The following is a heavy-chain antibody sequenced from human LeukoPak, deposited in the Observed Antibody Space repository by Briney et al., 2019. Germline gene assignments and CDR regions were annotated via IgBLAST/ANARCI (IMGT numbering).Heavy chain of an antibody. D-gene: IGHD3-22*01. CDR2: IKSKTDGGTT. J-gene: IGHJ2*01. Sequence: GGSLRLSCAASGFTFSTFSNAWMSWVRQAPGKGLEWVGRIKSKTDGGTTVYAAPVKGRFTISRDDSKNTLYLQMNSLKTEDTAVYYCTTDYYYDSSGYYSWYFDLWGRGTLVTVSS. CDR3: TTDYYYDSSGYYSWYFDL. CDR1: GFTFSTFSNAW. V-gene: IGHV3-15*01.